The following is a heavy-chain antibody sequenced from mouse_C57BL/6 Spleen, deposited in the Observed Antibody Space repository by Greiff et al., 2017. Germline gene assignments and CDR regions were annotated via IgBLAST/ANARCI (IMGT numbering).Heavy chain of an antibody. V-gene: IGHV7-3*01. CDR3: ARYGSSGYWFAY. J-gene: IGHJ3*01. CDR2: IRNKANGYTT. CDR1: GFTFTDYY. D-gene: IGHD3-2*02. Sequence: EVQLVESGGGLVQPGGSLSLSCAASGFTFTDYYMSWVRQPPGKALEWLGFIRNKANGYTTEYSASVKGRFTISSDNSQSILYLQMNALRAEDSATYYCARYGSSGYWFAYWGQGTLVTVSA.